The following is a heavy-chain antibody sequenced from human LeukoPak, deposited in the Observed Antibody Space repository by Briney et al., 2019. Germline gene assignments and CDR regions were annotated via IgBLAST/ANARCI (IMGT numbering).Heavy chain of an antibody. J-gene: IGHJ4*02. CDR1: GYTFTSYD. Sequence: ASVKVSCKASGYTFTSYDINWVRQATGQGLEWMGWMNPNSGNTGYAQKFQGRVTMTRNTSISTAYVELSSLRSEDTAVYYCARPRRSSGSFATDYWGQGTLVTVSS. V-gene: IGHV1-8*01. CDR3: ARPRRSSGSFATDY. CDR2: MNPNSGNT. D-gene: IGHD2-15*01.